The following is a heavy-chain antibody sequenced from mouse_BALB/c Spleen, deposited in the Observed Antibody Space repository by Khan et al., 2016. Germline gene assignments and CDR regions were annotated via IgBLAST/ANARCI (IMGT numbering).Heavy chain of an antibody. J-gene: IGHJ2*01. CDR2: IWAGGST. CDR3: ASDRYYGTSYFDY. V-gene: IGHV2-9*02. CDR1: GFSLNTYG. Sequence: QMQLEESGPGLVAPSQSLSITCTVSGFSLNTYGVHWVRQPPGKGLEWLGVIWAGGSTNYNSALMSRLSISKDNSKSQVFLKMNSLQNDDTATYYCASDRYYGTSYFDYWGQGTTLTVSS. D-gene: IGHD1-1*01.